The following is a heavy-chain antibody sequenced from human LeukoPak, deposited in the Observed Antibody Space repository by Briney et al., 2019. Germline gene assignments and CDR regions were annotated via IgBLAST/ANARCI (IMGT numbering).Heavy chain of an antibody. D-gene: IGHD3-9*01. J-gene: IGHJ4*02. CDR1: GFTFSTYA. Sequence: GGSPRLSCAGSGFTFSTYAMSWVRQAPGKGLEWVSVISGSGDNTYYADSVKGRFTISRDNSRNTLYLQMNSLRAEDTAVYYCAKPFDLGDFDYLNYWGQGALVTVSS. V-gene: IGHV3-23*01. CDR3: AKPFDLGDFDYLNY. CDR2: ISGSGDNT.